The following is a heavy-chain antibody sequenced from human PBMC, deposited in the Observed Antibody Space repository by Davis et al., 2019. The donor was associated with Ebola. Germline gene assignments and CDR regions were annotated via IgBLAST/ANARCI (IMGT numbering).Heavy chain of an antibody. CDR3: GRDRPSGYYDY. CDR2: IYYTGSA. J-gene: IGHJ4*02. Sequence: PSETLSLTCTVSGVSISRHYWSWIRQPPGKRLEWIGSIYYTGSAYYNSSLNSRVTISVDMSKNQFSLKLKSLTAADTAVYYCGRDRPSGYYDYWGQGTLVTVSS. CDR1: GVSISRHY. V-gene: IGHV4-59*11. D-gene: IGHD3-22*01.